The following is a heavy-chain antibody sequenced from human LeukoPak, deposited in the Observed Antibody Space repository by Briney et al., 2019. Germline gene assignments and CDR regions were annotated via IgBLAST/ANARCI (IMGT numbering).Heavy chain of an antibody. Sequence: SETLSLTCTVSGGSISSYYWNWIRQPPGKGLEWIGYGSYSGSTDYNPSLKCRVTISVDTSKNQFSLKLSSVTAADTAVYYCARAYGSYSFDYWGQGTLVTVSS. D-gene: IGHD1-26*01. V-gene: IGHV4-59*01. CDR2: GSYSGST. CDR3: ARAYGSYSFDY. J-gene: IGHJ4*02. CDR1: GGSISSYY.